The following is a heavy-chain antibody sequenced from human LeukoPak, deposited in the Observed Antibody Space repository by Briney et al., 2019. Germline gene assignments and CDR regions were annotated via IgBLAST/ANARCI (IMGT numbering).Heavy chain of an antibody. CDR3: VTSRSGYYGFFDY. D-gene: IGHD5-12*01. CDR1: GFTFSSDW. CDR2: INGDGSST. Sequence: PGGSLRLSCAASGFTFSSDWMHWVRQVPGKGLVWVSRINGDGSSTSYSDSVKGRFTISRDNVKNTLYLQMNSLRAEDTAVYYCVTSRSGYYGFFDYWGQGTLVTVSS. J-gene: IGHJ4*02. V-gene: IGHV3-74*01.